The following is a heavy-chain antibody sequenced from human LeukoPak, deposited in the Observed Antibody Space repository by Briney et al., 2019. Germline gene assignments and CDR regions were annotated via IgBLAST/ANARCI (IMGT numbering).Heavy chain of an antibody. D-gene: IGHD6-6*01. J-gene: IGHJ4*02. V-gene: IGHV3-23*01. CDR2: ISASGGST. CDR1: GFTFSSYA. Sequence: PGGSLRLSCAASGFTFSSYAMSWVRQAPGKGLEWVSAISASGGSTYYADSVKGRFTISRDTSKNTLYLQMNSLRAEDTAVYYCAKDRWASSIAHFEYWGQGTLVTVSS. CDR3: AKDRWASSIAHFEY.